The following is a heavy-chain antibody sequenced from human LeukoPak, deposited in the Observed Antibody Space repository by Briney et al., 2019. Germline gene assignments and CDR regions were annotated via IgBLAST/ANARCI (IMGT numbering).Heavy chain of an antibody. Sequence: ASGKVSCKASAYTFTSYDINWVRQATGQGTEWMGWMNPSGGQTNYAQSLQGRATMTRNTSTSTAYMDLSSLRSEDTAVYYCTRRSVAGTFEYWGQGTLVTVSS. J-gene: IGHJ4*02. CDR1: AYTFTSYD. CDR3: TRRSVAGTFEY. CDR2: MNPSGGQT. V-gene: IGHV1-8*01. D-gene: IGHD6-19*01.